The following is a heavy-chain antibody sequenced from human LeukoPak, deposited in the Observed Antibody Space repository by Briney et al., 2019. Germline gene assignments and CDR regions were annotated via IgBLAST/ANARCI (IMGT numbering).Heavy chain of an antibody. CDR1: GGTFSSYA. J-gene: IGHJ4*02. V-gene: IGHV1-69*13. Sequence: ASVKVSCKASGGTFSSYAISWVRQAPGQGLEWMGGIIPIFGTANYAQKFQGRVTITADESTSTAYMELSSLRSEDTAVYYCARWDRGYSYGYVFDYWGQGTLVIGSS. D-gene: IGHD5-18*01. CDR3: ARWDRGYSYGYVFDY. CDR2: IIPIFGTA.